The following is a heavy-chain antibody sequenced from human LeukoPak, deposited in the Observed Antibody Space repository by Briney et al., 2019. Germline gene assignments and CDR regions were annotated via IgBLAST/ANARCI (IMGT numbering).Heavy chain of an antibody. D-gene: IGHD3-3*01. CDR3: ASDRPSSSGITIFGVVNHYYGMDV. J-gene: IGHJ6*02. CDR2: IYYSGST. Sequence: SETLSLTCTVSGGSISSSSYYWGWIRQPPGKGLEWIGSIYYSGSTCYNPSLKSRVTMSVDTSKNQFSLKLSSVTAADTAVYYCASDRPSSSGITIFGVVNHYYGMDVWGQGTTVTVSS. CDR1: GGSISSSSYY. V-gene: IGHV4-39*01.